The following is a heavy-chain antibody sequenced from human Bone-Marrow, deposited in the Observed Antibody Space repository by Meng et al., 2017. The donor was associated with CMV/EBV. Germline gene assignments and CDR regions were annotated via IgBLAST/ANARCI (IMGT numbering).Heavy chain of an antibody. CDR3: ANRLYGSGSYYRFDY. Sequence: GESLKISCAASGFTVSGNYMSWVRQAPGKGLEWLSAIYSNDKTYYAGSAKGRFVISRDNSKNTLYLQMNSLRAEDTAVYYCANRLYGSGSYYRFDYWGQGTLVTVSS. D-gene: IGHD3-10*01. CDR2: IYSNDKT. J-gene: IGHJ4*02. V-gene: IGHV3-66*02. CDR1: GFTVSGNY.